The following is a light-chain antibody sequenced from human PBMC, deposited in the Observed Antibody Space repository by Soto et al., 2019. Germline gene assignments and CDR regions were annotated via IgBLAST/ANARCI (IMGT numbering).Light chain of an antibody. CDR1: QRIGSY. V-gene: IGKV3-11*01. CDR2: DAS. J-gene: IGKJ1*01. Sequence: EIVLTQSPGTLSLSPGERATLSCRASQRIGSYLAWYQQKPGQTPRLLIYDASNRATGIPARFSGNGSGTDFTLTISSLEPEDFAVYYCQQRSNWPPTWTFGQGTKVEIK. CDR3: QQRSNWPPTWT.